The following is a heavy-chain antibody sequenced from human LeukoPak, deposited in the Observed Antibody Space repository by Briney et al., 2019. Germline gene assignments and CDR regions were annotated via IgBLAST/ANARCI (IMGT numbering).Heavy chain of an antibody. Sequence: SETLSLTCTVSGGSISSSGYYWSWIRQPPGKGLEWIGYIYHSGSTYYNPSLKSRVTISVDRSKNQFSLKLSSVTAADTAVYYCARDLPVETVPAAIGVVWGQGTLVTVSS. CDR3: ARDLPVETVPAAIGVV. D-gene: IGHD2-2*02. CDR2: IYHSGST. J-gene: IGHJ4*02. V-gene: IGHV4-30-2*01. CDR1: GGSISSSGYY.